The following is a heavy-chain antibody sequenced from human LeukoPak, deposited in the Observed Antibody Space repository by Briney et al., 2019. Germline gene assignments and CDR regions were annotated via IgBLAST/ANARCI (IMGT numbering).Heavy chain of an antibody. Sequence: SETLSLTCTVSGGSISSDYWSWIRQPPGKGLEWIGYIYYSGSTNYNPSLKSRVTISVDTSRNQFSLKLSSVTAADSAVYYCARRTGYLNYYYYYYVDVWGNGTTVTVSS. CDR2: IYYSGST. CDR1: GGSISSDY. CDR3: ARRTGYLNYYYYYYVDV. V-gene: IGHV4-59*01. J-gene: IGHJ6*03. D-gene: IGHD3/OR15-3a*01.